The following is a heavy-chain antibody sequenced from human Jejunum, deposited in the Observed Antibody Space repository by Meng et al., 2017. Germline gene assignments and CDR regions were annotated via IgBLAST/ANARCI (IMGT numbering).Heavy chain of an antibody. CDR2: IYWDDDK. Sequence: QITLKESGPTLVKPTQTLTLTCTVSGFSLSTSGVGVGWIRQPPGKALEWLALIYWDDDKRYSSSLKSRLTITKDTSKNQVVLTMTNMDPVDTATYYCARLPDYYDTSGYYGWGQGTLVTVSS. J-gene: IGHJ4*02. V-gene: IGHV2-5*02. D-gene: IGHD3-22*01. CDR1: GFSLSTSGVG. CDR3: ARLPDYYDTSGYYG.